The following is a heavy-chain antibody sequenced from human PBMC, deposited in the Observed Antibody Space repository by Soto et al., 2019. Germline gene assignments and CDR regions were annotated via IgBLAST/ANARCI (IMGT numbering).Heavy chain of an antibody. CDR1: GFTFSRYS. D-gene: IGHD4-17*01. J-gene: IGHJ4*02. CDR2: ISTSSYT. V-gene: IGHV3-21*01. CDR3: ASSDYGDDVSFDY. Sequence: EVQLVESGGGLVKPGGSLRLSCAASGFTFSRYSMNWVRHAPGKGLEWVSSISTSSYTYYADSVKGRFTISRDNAKNSLFLQRNSLIADDTAVYYCASSDYGDDVSFDYWGQGPLVTVSS.